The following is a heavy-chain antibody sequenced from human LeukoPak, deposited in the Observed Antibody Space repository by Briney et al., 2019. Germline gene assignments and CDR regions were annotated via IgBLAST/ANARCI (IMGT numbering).Heavy chain of an antibody. CDR2: INPNSGGT. CDR1: GYTFTSYA. D-gene: IGHD6-6*01. V-gene: IGHV1-2*02. Sequence: ASVKVSCKASGYTFTSYAMHWVRQAPGQRLEWMGWINPNSGGTNYAQKFQGRVTMTRDTSISTAYMELSRLRSDDTAVYYCAREGYSSSPGVDYWGQGTLVTVSS. J-gene: IGHJ4*02. CDR3: AREGYSSSPGVDY.